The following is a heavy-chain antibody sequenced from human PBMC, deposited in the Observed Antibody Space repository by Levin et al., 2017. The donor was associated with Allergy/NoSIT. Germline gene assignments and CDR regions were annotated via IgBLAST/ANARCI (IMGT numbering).Heavy chain of an antibody. CDR1: GFTFSSYW. Sequence: GGSLRLSCAASGFTFSSYWMHWVRQAPGKGLVWVSRINSDGSSTSYADSVKGRFTISRDNAKNTLYLQMNSLRAEDTAVYYCARTDYSNVAGILGYGMDVWGQGTTVTVSS. V-gene: IGHV3-74*01. CDR2: INSDGSST. D-gene: IGHD4-11*01. J-gene: IGHJ6*02. CDR3: ARTDYSNVAGILGYGMDV.